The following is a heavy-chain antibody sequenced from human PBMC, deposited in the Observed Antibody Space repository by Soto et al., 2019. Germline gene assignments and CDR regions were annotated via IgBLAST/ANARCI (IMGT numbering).Heavy chain of an antibody. CDR2: IYTSGGT. D-gene: IGHD3-10*01. CDR3: ARDYYASGRLDY. CDR1: GDSITNYY. Sequence: SETLSLTCIVSGDSITNYYWSWIRQPAGKGLEWIGRIYTSGGTIYNPSLKSRVTMSVDTSNSQFSLKLSSVTAADTAVYYCARDYYASGRLDYWGQGTLVTVSS. V-gene: IGHV4-4*07. J-gene: IGHJ4*02.